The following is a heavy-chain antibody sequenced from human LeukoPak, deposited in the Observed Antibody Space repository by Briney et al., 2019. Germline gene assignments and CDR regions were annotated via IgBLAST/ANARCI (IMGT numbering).Heavy chain of an antibody. J-gene: IGHJ3*02. CDR1: GFSFSDSY. CDR2: IKSSDTSI. V-gene: IGHV3-11*01. CDR3: ARRGNMSSHAFDI. D-gene: IGHD2/OR15-2a*01. Sequence: GGSLRLSCAASGFSFSDSYVSWIRQAPGQGLEWLSYIKSSDTSIFYADSVKGRFTVSRDNAKNSLYLQMNSLRAEDTAVYYCARRGNMSSHAFDIWGQGTVVTVSS.